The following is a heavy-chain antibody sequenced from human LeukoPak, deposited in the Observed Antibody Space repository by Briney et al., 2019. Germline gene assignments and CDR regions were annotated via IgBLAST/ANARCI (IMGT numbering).Heavy chain of an antibody. J-gene: IGHJ6*02. CDR1: GFTFSSYG. V-gene: IGHV3-30*02. CDR3: AKDSWVQLERRRYYYYGMDV. Sequence: GGSLRLSCAASGFTFSSYGMHWVRQAPGKGLEWVAFIRYDGSNKYYADSVKGRFTISRDNSKNTLYLQMNSLRAEDTAVYYCAKDSWVQLERRRYYYYGMDVWGQGTTVTVSS. D-gene: IGHD1-1*01. CDR2: IRYDGSNK.